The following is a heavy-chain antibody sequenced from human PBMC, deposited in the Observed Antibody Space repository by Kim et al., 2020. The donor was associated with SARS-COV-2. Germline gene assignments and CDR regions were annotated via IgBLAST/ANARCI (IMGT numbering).Heavy chain of an antibody. V-gene: IGHV3-9*01. D-gene: IGHD1-20*01. J-gene: IGHJ6*02. CDR3: ASLTGTPSGYYYYGMDV. Sequence: SVKGRFTISRDNAKNSLYLQMTSLRAEDTALYYCASLTGTPSGYYYYGMDVWGQGTTVTVSS.